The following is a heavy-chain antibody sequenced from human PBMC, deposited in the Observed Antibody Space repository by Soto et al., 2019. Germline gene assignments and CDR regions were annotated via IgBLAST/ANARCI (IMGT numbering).Heavy chain of an antibody. CDR1: GYTFTSYD. Sequence: QVQLVQSGAEVKKPGASVKVSCKASGYTFTSYDINWVRQATGQGLEWMGWMNPNSGNTGYAQKFQGRVTMTRNTSISTAYMELSSLRSEDTAVYDCARGHSYCSGGSCYWFDPWGQGTLVTVSS. CDR3: ARGHSYCSGGSCYWFDP. J-gene: IGHJ5*02. CDR2: MNPNSGNT. V-gene: IGHV1-8*01. D-gene: IGHD2-15*01.